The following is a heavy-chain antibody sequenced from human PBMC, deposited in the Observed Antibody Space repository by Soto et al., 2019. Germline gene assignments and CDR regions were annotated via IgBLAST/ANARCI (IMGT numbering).Heavy chain of an antibody. CDR3: ASSDSSGWYPDYYYGMDV. D-gene: IGHD6-19*01. Sequence: SETLSLTCTVSGGSISSSSYYWGWIRQPPGKGLEWIGSIYYSGSTYYNPSLKSRVTISVDTSKNQFSLKLSSVTAADTAVYYCASSDSSGWYPDYYYGMDVWGQGTXVTVSS. V-gene: IGHV4-39*01. J-gene: IGHJ6*02. CDR1: GGSISSSSYY. CDR2: IYYSGST.